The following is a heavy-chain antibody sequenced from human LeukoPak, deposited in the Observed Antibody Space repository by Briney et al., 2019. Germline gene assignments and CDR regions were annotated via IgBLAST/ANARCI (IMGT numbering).Heavy chain of an antibody. D-gene: IGHD1-26*01. V-gene: IGHV1-69*04. CDR2: IMRMFGIA. Sequence: SVKVSCNASGGTFSSYAISWVREAPGQGLEWMGRIMRMFGIANYEQRFQGRVTITGEKSTSTAYLELSSLSSEDKAVYFCASSGGSYRFFDYWGQGTLVTVSS. J-gene: IGHJ4*02. CDR1: GGTFSSYA. CDR3: ASSGGSYRFFDY.